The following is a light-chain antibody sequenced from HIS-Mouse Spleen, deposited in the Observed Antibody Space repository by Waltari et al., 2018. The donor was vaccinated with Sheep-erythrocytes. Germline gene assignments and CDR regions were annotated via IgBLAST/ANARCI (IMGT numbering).Light chain of an antibody. V-gene: IGLV2-11*01. CDR1: SSDVGLYTY. CDR2: DGS. CDR3: CSYAGSYNHV. J-gene: IGLJ1*01. Sequence: SALPQPRSVSGSPGQSVTISSTGTSSDVGLYTYVSWYQQHPGKAPKLMIYDGSKRPSGVPDRFSGSKSGNTASLTSSGLQAEDEADYYCCSYAGSYNHVFATGTKVTVL.